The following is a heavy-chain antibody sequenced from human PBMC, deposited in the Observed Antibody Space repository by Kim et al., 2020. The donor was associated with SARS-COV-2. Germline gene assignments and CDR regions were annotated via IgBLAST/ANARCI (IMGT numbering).Heavy chain of an antibody. CDR2: IYSGGSST. V-gene: IGHV3-23*03. CDR3: AKVSYRGNSGRCFDY. D-gene: IGHD2-21*02. J-gene: IGHJ4*02. Sequence: GGSLRLSCAASGFTFSSYAMSWVRQAPGKGLEWVSVIYSGGSSTYYADSVKGRFTISRDNSKNTLYLQMNSLRAEDTAVYYCAKVSYRGNSGRCFDYWGQGTLVTVSS. CDR1: GFTFSSYA.